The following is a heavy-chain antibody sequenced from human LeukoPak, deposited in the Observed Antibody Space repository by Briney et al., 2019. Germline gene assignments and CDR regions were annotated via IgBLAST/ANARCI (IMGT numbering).Heavy chain of an antibody. CDR3: VRSARTLSRVAYFDY. D-gene: IGHD2-15*01. CDR1: GFTLGDYA. CDR2: IRSNGHGGTT. J-gene: IGHJ4*02. V-gene: IGHV3-49*03. Sequence: PGRSLRLSCTVSGFTLGDYATYWFRQAPGKGLEWVTFIRSNGHGGTTEYAASVKGRFIISRDDSKSVAYLQMNSLKAEDTAVYYCVRSARTLSRVAYFDYWGQGSMVTVSS.